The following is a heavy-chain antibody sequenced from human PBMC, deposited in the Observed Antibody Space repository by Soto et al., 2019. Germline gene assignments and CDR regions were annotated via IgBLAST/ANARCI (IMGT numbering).Heavy chain of an antibody. Sequence: RDPCRVAEFTSSSCATHRVSQAPGKGLEYVSAISSNGGSTYYANSVKGRFTISRDNSKNTLYLQMGSLRAEDMAVYYCARGVLRYFDWLPPPYYYYYGMDVSGQGNTVTVFS. CDR1: EFTSSSCA. V-gene: IGHV3-64*01. D-gene: IGHD3-9*01. CDR3: ARGVLRYFDWLPPPYYYYYGMDV. CDR2: ISSNGGST. J-gene: IGHJ6*02.